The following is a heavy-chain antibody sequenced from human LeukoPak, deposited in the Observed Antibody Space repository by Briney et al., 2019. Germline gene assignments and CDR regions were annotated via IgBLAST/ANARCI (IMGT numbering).Heavy chain of an antibody. CDR2: IDPSDSYT. CDR3: ALIMVTGPDAFDI. CDR1: GYSFTSYW. J-gene: IGHJ3*02. V-gene: IGHV5-10-1*01. Sequence: GESLQISCKGSGYSFTSYWISWVRQMPGKGLEWMGRIDPSDSYTNYSPSFQGHVTISADKSISTAYPQWSSLKASDTAMYYCALIMVTGPDAFDIWGQGTMVTVSS. D-gene: IGHD5-18*01.